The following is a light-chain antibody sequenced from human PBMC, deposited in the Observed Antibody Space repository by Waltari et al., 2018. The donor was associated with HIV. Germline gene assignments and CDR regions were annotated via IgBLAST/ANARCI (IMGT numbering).Light chain of an antibody. CDR1: QSINDY. CDR2: GAS. Sequence: DIQMTQSPPSLSASVGDRVTITCRTSQSINDYLNWYQQKPGKAPKLLIYGASTLERGVPSRFSGSGSGRDFTLTISRLQPEDFATYYCQQSYNMHTFGQGTKLEIK. J-gene: IGKJ2*01. V-gene: IGKV1-39*01. CDR3: QQSYNMHT.